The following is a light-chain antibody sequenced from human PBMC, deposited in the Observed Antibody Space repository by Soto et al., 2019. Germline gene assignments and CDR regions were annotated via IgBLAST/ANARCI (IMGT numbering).Light chain of an antibody. CDR1: QSISSG. V-gene: IGKV1-5*01. CDR3: QQYNSYSPWT. CDR2: DAS. Sequence: DIQMTPSPSILSASLGARATITCRASQSISSGLAWYQQKPGKAPKVLIYDASSLQSGVPSRFSGSGSGTEFTLTISSLQPEDFAIYYCQQYNSYSPWTFGQGTKVDIK. J-gene: IGKJ1*01.